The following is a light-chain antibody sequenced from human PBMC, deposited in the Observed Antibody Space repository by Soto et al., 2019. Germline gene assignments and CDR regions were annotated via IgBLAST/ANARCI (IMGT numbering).Light chain of an antibody. CDR2: SAS. Sequence: IQMTQSPSSLSASVGDTVTITCRSNQDIGIRLSWYQQKPGKAPKILIFSASNLETGVPSRFSGSGSGTDFTFTISSLQPEDIATYYCQQYDNLPLTFGGGTKVDIK. CDR1: QDIGIR. J-gene: IGKJ4*01. V-gene: IGKV1-33*01. CDR3: QQYDNLPLT.